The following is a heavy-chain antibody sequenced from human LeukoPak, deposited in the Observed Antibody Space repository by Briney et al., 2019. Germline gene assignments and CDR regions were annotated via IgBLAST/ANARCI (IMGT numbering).Heavy chain of an antibody. CDR2: IYHSSYT. D-gene: IGHD4-17*01. J-gene: IGHJ4*02. Sequence: PSETLSLNCGVSGYSIISNYYWVWVRQPPGKGLEWIGHIYHSSYTYQNPSLKSRVTISVDTSKNQFSLKVTSVTAADTAVYYCARDLRWGTPVTLFASWGRGTMVTVSS. V-gene: IGHV4-38-2*02. CDR3: ARDLRWGTPVTLFAS. CDR1: GYSIISNYY.